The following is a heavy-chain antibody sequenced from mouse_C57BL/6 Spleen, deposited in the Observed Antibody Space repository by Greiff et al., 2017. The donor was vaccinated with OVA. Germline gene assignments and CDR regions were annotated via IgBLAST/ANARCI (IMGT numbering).Heavy chain of an antibody. CDR3: ARRGITTVVANWYFDV. V-gene: IGHV8-12*01. CDR1: GFSLSTSGMG. J-gene: IGHJ1*03. CDR2: IYWDDDK. Sequence: QVTLKVSGPGILQSSQTLSLTCSFSGFSLSTSGMGVSWIRQPSGKGLEWLAHIYWDDDKRYNPSLKSRLTISKDTSSNQVFLKITSVDTADTATYYCARRGITTVVANWYFDVWGTGTTVTVSS. D-gene: IGHD1-1*01.